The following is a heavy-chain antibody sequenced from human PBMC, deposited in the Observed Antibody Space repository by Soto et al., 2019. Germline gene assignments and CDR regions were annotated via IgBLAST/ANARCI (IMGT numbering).Heavy chain of an antibody. D-gene: IGHD2-2*01. V-gene: IGHV3-30-3*01. CDR2: ISYDGSNK. CDR3: ARDRPSPYCSSTSCSSYFDY. Sequence: GGSLRLSCAASGFTFSTYAMQWVRQAPGKGLEWVAVISYDGSNKYYADSVKGRFTISRDNSKNTLYLQMNSLRAEDTAVYYCARDRPSPYCSSTSCSSYFDYWGQGTLVTVSS. J-gene: IGHJ4*02. CDR1: GFTFSTYA.